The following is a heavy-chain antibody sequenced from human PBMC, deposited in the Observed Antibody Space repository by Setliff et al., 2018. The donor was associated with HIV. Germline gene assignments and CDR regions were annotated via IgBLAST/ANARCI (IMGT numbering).Heavy chain of an antibody. CDR1: GGSISGSYYY. D-gene: IGHD3-10*01. J-gene: IGHJ4*02. Sequence: SETLSLTCTVSGGSISGSYYYWGWIRQRPRKGLEWIGYIYYDGATYYNPSLRSPVTISVDPSKNQIFLKMTSVTAADTAVYYCARGGALTMAPAGCFGSWGQGILVTVSS. CDR3: ARGGALTMAPAGCFGS. V-gene: IGHV4-31*01. CDR2: IYYDGAT.